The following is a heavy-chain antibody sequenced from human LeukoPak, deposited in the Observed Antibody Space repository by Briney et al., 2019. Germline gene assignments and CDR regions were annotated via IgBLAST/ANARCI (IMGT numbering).Heavy chain of an antibody. J-gene: IGHJ4*02. D-gene: IGHD6-6*01. CDR3: AGGDSYSSSSAFDY. CDR2: IIPIFGTA. Sequence: SVKVSCKASGGTFSSYAIGWVRQAPGQGLEWMGGIIPIFGTANYAQKFQGRVTITTDESTSTAYMELSSLRSEDTAVYYCAGGDSYSSSSAFDYWGQGTLVTVSS. CDR1: GGTFSSYA. V-gene: IGHV1-69*05.